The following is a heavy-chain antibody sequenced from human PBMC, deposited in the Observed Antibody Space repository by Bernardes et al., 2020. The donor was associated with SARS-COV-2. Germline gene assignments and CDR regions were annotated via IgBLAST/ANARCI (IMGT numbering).Heavy chain of an antibody. CDR1: GFNFGFHG. Sequence: GGSLRLSCVASGFNFGFHGMHWVRQALGKGLEWVANIWSDSSNRYYADSVKGRFTISRDNSKTTLYMQMNNLIDEDTAVYYCARSHRDSSRYAYFYDNWGQGTLVTVSS. CDR2: IWSDSSNR. V-gene: IGHV3-33*01. D-gene: IGHD3-22*01. J-gene: IGHJ4*02. CDR3: ARSHRDSSRYAYFYDN.